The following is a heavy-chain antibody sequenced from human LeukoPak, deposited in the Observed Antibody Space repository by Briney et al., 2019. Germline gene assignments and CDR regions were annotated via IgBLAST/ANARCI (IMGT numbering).Heavy chain of an antibody. D-gene: IGHD3-10*01. J-gene: IGHJ4*02. CDR2: IYYSGST. CDR3: ARVPSTTGSFDY. Sequence: PSETLSLTCTVSGGSISSYYWSWIRQPPGKGLEWIGYIYYSGSTYYNPSLKSRVTISVDTSKNQFSLKLSSVTAADTAVYYCARVPSTTGSFDYWGQGTLVTVSS. V-gene: IGHV4-59*12. CDR1: GGSISSYY.